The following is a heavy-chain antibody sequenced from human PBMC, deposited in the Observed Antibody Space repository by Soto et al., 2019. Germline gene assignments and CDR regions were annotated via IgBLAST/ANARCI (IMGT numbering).Heavy chain of an antibody. J-gene: IGHJ4*02. CDR2: IYWNDDK. CDR1: GFSLSTSGLG. V-gene: IGHV2-5*01. CDR3: ARLNMVRGVIITGRYYFDY. D-gene: IGHD3-10*01. Sequence: SGPTLGNATQTLTLTCTFSGFSLSTSGLGVGWIRQPPGKALEWLSLIYWNDDKRYSPSLKSRLTITKDTSKNQVVLTMTNMDPVDTATYYCARLNMVRGVIITGRYYFDYWGQGTLVTVSS.